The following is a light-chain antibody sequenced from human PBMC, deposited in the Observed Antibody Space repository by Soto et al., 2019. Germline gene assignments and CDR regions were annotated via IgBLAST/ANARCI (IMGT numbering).Light chain of an antibody. CDR1: QSLLYSSSNKNY. CDR3: QQYYSAPRT. V-gene: IGKV4-1*01. Sequence: DIVMTQSPDSLAVSLGERATINCKSSQSLLYSSSNKNYLAWYQQKPGQSPKLLIYWASTRETGVPDRFSGSGSGTDFTLTISSLQAEDVAVYYCQQYYSAPRTFGGGTKVEIK. J-gene: IGKJ4*01. CDR2: WAS.